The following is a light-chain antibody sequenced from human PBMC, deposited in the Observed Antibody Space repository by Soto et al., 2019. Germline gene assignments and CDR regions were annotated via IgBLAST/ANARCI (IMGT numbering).Light chain of an antibody. CDR1: SSDIGGYNY. CDR3: SSYTSSSTLGV. Sequence: QSALTQPASVSGSLGQSITVSCTGTSSDIGGYNYVSWYQQHPGKAPQLMIYEVSNRPSGVSNRFSGSKSGNTASLTISGLQAEDEADYYCSSYTSSSTLGVFGTATKVTVL. V-gene: IGLV2-14*03. J-gene: IGLJ1*01. CDR2: EVS.